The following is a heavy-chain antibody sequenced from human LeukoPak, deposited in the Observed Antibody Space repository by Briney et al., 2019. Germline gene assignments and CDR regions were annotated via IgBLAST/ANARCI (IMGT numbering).Heavy chain of an antibody. CDR3: AKEITGGLYYMDV. V-gene: IGHV4-38-2*02. J-gene: IGHJ6*03. CDR2: IYHSGNT. Sequence: SETLSLTCTVSGSSISSAYYWGWIRPPPGKGLEWIASIYHSGNTYYNPPLKSRVTISVDTYKNQFSLKLSSVTAADTAVYYCAKEITGGLYYMDVWGKGTTVTVSS. D-gene: IGHD3-10*01. CDR1: GSSISSAYY.